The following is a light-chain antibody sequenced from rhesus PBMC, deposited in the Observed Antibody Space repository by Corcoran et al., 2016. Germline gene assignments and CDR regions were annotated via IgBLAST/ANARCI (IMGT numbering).Light chain of an antibody. CDR2: GAS. V-gene: IGKV3-42*03. J-gene: IGKJ1*01. CDR1: QSVSSS. CDR3: QQYSNWPRT. Sequence: EIVMTQSPATLSLSPGERATLSCRASQSVSSSLAWYQQQPGQAPRLLISGASRRAHGSPDRFSGSGAGTEFTLTISSLEPEDFAVYYCQQYSNWPRTFGQGTKVEIK.